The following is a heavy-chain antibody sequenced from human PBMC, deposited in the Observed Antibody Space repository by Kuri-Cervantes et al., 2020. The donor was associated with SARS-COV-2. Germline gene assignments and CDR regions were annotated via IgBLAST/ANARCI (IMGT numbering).Heavy chain of an antibody. CDR3: ARSCSSTSCYTY. J-gene: IGHJ4*02. CDR1: GYTSTSYG. V-gene: IGHV1-2*02. Sequence: ASVKVSCKASGYTSTSYGISWVRQAPGQGLEWMGWINPNSGGTNYAQKFQGRVTMTRDTSISTAYMELSRLRSDDTAVYYCARSCSSTSCYTYWGQGTLVTVSS. D-gene: IGHD2-2*02. CDR2: INPNSGGT.